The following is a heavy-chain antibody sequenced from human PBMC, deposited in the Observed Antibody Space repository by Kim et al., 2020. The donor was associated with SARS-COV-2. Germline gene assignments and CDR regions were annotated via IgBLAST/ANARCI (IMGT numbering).Heavy chain of an antibody. CDR3: ARDPDRIWFGDYYYYGMDV. Sequence: GGSLRLSCAASGFTFSSYSMNWVRQAPGKGLEWVSSISSSSSYIYYADSVKGRFTISRDNAKNSLYLQMNSLRAEDTAVYYCARDPDRIWFGDYYYYGMDVWGQGTTGTVSS. D-gene: IGHD3-10*01. CDR2: ISSSSSYI. J-gene: IGHJ6*01. V-gene: IGHV3-21*01. CDR1: GFTFSSYS.